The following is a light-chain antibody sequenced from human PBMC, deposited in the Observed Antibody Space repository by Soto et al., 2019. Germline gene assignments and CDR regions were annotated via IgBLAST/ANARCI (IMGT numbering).Light chain of an antibody. J-gene: IGLJ3*02. CDR3: CSYAGTYSWV. CDR1: SSDVGGYNF. V-gene: IGLV2-11*01. Sequence: QSALTQPPSASGSPGQSVTISCTGTSSDVGGYNFVSWYQHHPGKAPKLIIYDVTERPSGVPDRFSGSKSGNSASLTISGLQTEDEADYYCCSYAGTYSWVFGGGTQLTVL. CDR2: DVT.